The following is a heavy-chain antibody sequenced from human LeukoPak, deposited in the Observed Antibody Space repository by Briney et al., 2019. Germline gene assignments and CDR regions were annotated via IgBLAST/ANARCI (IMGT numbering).Heavy chain of an antibody. J-gene: IGHJ3*02. Sequence: ASVKVSCKASGYTFTGYYMHWVRQAPGQGLEWMGWINPNSGGTNYAQKFQGRVTMTRDTSISTAYMELRSLRSDDTAVYYCARVLVGSGSYYNWDDAFDIWGQGTMVTVSS. D-gene: IGHD3-10*01. CDR3: ARVLVGSGSYYNWDDAFDI. CDR2: INPNSGGT. CDR1: GYTFTGYY. V-gene: IGHV1-2*02.